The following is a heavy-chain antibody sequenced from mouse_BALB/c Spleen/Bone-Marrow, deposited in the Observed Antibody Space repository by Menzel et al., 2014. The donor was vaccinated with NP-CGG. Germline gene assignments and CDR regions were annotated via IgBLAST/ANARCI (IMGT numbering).Heavy chain of an antibody. Sequence: EVKLQESGPELVKPGASMKIFCKASGYSFTGYTMNWVKQSHGKNLEWIGLINPYNGGIRYNQKFKGKAALTVDKSSSTAYMELLSLTSEDSAVYCCARSGYGRYAMDYWGQGTSVTVSS. CDR2: INPYNGGI. D-gene: IGHD2-2*01. CDR3: ARSGYGRYAMDY. CDR1: GYSFTGYT. V-gene: IGHV1-18*01. J-gene: IGHJ4*01.